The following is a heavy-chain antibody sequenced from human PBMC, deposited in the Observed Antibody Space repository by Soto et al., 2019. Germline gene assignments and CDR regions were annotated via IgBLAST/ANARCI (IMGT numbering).Heavy chain of an antibody. Sequence: QVQLVQSGAEVKKPGASVKVSCKASGYTFTSYYMHWVRQAPGQGLEWMGIINPSGGSTSYAQKCQGRVTMTMDTSTSTVYMELSSLRSEDTAVYYCARVSSWSCFDYWGQGTLVTVSS. D-gene: IGHD6-13*01. CDR3: ARVSSWSCFDY. CDR1: GYTFTSYY. J-gene: IGHJ4*02. V-gene: IGHV1-46*01. CDR2: INPSGGST.